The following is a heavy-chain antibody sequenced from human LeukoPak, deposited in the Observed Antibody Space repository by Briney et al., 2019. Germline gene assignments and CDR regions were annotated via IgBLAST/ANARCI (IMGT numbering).Heavy chain of an antibody. CDR2: IRYDASDK. V-gene: IGHV3-30*02. CDR1: GFTVSQYG. D-gene: IGHD2-2*01. CDR3: VKDRASTNCFDY. Sequence: GGSLRPSCAASGFTVSQYGMHWVRQAPGKGLEWVAFIRYDASDKYYPDSVKGRFTIYRDNSKNTLDLQMNSLRHEDTAVYYCVKDRASTNCFDYWGQGTLVTVSS. J-gene: IGHJ4*02.